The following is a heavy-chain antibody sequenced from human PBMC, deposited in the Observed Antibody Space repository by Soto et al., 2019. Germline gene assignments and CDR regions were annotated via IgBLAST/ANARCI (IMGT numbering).Heavy chain of an antibody. V-gene: IGHV3-23*01. J-gene: IGHJ4*02. Sequence: VQLLESGGGLVQPGGALRLSCAASGFTFSSHAMSWVRQAPGKGLEWVSSISAGGDGAYYADSVKGRFTISRANSNNTLYLQMNSLRTEDTAVYYCARDLWWYLHWGQGTLVTVSS. CDR2: ISAGGDGA. CDR3: ARDLWWYLH. D-gene: IGHD2-15*01. CDR1: GFTFSSHA.